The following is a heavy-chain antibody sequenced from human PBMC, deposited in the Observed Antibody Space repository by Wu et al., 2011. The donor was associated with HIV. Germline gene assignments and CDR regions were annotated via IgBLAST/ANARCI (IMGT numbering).Heavy chain of an antibody. CDR3: ARDLGGDEDY. CDR2: IIPIFGTA. Sequence: QVHLVQSGAEVKKPGSSVKVSCKASGGTFSSYAFSWVRQAPGVGLEWMGRIIPIFGTAKYAQKFQGRVTITADKSTSTAYMELSSLTSEDTAVYYCARDLGGDEDYWGQGTLVTVSS. V-gene: IGHV1-69*14. J-gene: IGHJ4*02. D-gene: IGHD2-21*01. CDR1: GGTFSSYA.